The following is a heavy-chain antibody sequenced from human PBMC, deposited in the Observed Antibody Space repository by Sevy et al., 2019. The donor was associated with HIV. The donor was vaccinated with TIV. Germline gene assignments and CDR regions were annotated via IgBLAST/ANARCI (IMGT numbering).Heavy chain of an antibody. V-gene: IGHV3-33*01. CDR3: ARDLLAAALDY. Sequence: GGSLRLSCAASGFTFSSYGMHWVRQAPGKGLEWVAVIWYDGSNKYYADSVKGRFTSSRDNSKNTLYLQMNSRRAGDTAVYYCARDLLAAALDYWGQGTLVTVSS. J-gene: IGHJ4*02. D-gene: IGHD2-15*01. CDR1: GFTFSSYG. CDR2: IWYDGSNK.